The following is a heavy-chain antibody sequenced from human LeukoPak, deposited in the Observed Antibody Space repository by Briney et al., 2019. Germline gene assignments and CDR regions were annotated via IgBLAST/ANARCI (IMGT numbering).Heavy chain of an antibody. CDR3: AKGGYYYDSSGSEYYMGV. CDR1: GFTFDDYT. V-gene: IGHV3-23*01. D-gene: IGHD3-22*01. J-gene: IGHJ6*03. Sequence: GGSLRLSCAASGFTFDDYTMHWVRQAPGKGLEWVSAISGSGGSTYYADSVKGRFTISRDNSKNTLYLQMNSLRAEDTAVCYCAKGGYYYDSSGSEYYMGVWGKGTTVTVSS. CDR2: ISGSGGST.